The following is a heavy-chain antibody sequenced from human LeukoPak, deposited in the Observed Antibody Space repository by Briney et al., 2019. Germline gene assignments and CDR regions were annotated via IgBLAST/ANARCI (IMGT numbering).Heavy chain of an antibody. J-gene: IGHJ4*02. CDR2: THYTGNN. D-gene: IGHD6-13*01. CDR3: AGWSSSWKAYDC. CDR1: GDSINLYY. Sequence: SETLSLTCEVSGDSINLYYWNWIRRPPGKALEWIGYTHYTGNNKYNPSLKSRVSMSVDVPKKQLTLKLSSVTAADTAVYYCAGWSSSWKAYDCWGQGTLVSVSS. V-gene: IGHV4-59*01.